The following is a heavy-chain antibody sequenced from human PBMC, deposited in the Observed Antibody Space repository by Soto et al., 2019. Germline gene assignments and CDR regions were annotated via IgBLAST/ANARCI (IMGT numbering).Heavy chain of an antibody. CDR3: ARPKCSRYYYYGMDV. V-gene: IGHV1-8*01. Sequence: ASVKVSCKASGYTFTSYDINWVRQATVQGLEWMGWLNPNSAHTGYAQKFQGRVTMTRNTSISTAYMELSSLRSEETALYYCARPKCSRYYYYGMDVWGEGTKVSVSS. CDR2: LNPNSAHT. CDR1: GYTFTSYD. J-gene: IGHJ6*04.